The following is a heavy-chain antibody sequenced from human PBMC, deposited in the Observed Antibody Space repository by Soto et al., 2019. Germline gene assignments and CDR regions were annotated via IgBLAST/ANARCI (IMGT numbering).Heavy chain of an antibody. CDR1: GGTFSSYA. J-gene: IGHJ6*02. V-gene: IGHV1-69*12. Sequence: QVQLVQSGAEVKKPGSSVKVSCKASGGTFSSYAISWVRQAPGQGLEWMGGIIPIFGTANYAQKFQGRVTITADESTSTAYMELSSLRAEDTAVYSCARGGIVVVGAPALPIYGMDVWGQGTTVTVSS. CDR2: IIPIFGTA. D-gene: IGHD2-15*01. CDR3: ARGGIVVVGAPALPIYGMDV.